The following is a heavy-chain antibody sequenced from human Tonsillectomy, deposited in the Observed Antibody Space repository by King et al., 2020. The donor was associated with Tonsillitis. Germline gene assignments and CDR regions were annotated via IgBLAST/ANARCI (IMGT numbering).Heavy chain of an antibody. J-gene: IGHJ3*01. CDR3: GRVYWGAFDV. D-gene: IGHD2-8*02. CDR1: GFTFSDYY. V-gene: IGHV3-11*06. CDR2: INPSGTNT. Sequence: VQLVESGGGLVKPGGSLRLSCAASGFTFSDYYMSCIRQAPGKGLEWISFINPSGTNTNYVDSVRGRITSSRDNAKNSMFLQMNSLRAEDTGVYYCGRVYWGAFDVWGQGTMDTVSS.